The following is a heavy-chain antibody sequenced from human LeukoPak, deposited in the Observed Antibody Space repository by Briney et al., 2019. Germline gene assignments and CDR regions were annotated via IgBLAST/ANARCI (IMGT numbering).Heavy chain of an antibody. CDR3: ARGRYSYGYRWWYFDL. J-gene: IGHJ2*01. D-gene: IGHD5-18*01. Sequence: SETLSLTCTVSGGSISSYYWSWIRQPAGKGLEWIGRIYTSGSTNYNPSLKSRVTMSVDTSKNQFSLKLSSVTAADTAVYYCARGRYSYGYRWWYFDLWGRGTLVTVSS. V-gene: IGHV4-4*07. CDR1: GGSISSYY. CDR2: IYTSGST.